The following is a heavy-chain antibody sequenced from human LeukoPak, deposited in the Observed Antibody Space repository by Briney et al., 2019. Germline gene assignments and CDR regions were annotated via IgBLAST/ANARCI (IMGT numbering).Heavy chain of an antibody. CDR2: ISSSTYI. CDR3: ARDLSGLVVLPAAMAG. CDR1: GFTFSNYS. V-gene: IGHV3-21*01. Sequence: PGGSLRLSCAASGFTFSNYSMNWVRQAPGKGLEWVSSISSSTYIHYADSVKGRFTISRDNAKNSLYLQMNSLRAEDTAVYYCARDLSGLVVLPAAMAGWGQGTLVTVSS. J-gene: IGHJ4*02. D-gene: IGHD2-2*01.